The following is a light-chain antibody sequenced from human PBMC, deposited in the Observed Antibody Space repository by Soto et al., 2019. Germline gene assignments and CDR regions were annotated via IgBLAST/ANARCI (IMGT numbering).Light chain of an antibody. Sequence: QSALTHPASVSGSPGQSITISCTGTSSDVGSYNLVSWYQQHPGKAPKLMIYEGSKRPSGVSNRFSGSKSGNTASLTISGLQAEDEADYYCCSYEGSSTSYVIGTGTKVPVL. CDR2: EGS. J-gene: IGLJ1*01. CDR1: SSDVGSYNL. V-gene: IGLV2-23*01. CDR3: CSYEGSSTSYV.